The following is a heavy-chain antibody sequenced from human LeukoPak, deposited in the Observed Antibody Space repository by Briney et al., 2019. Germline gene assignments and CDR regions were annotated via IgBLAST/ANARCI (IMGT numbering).Heavy chain of an antibody. D-gene: IGHD5-24*01. Sequence: GGSLRLSCVASGFPFSSYWMTWVRQAPGKGLEWVVNIKQDGSKKSYVDSVKGRFTISRGNAKNSLYLQMNSLRAEDTAIYYCTRVGYIDEGIDYWGQGTLVTVSS. V-gene: IGHV3-7*04. CDR3: TRVGYIDEGIDY. J-gene: IGHJ4*02. CDR1: GFPFSSYW. CDR2: IKQDGSKK.